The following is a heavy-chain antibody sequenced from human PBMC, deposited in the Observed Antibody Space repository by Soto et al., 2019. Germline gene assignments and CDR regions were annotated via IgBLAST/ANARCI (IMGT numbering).Heavy chain of an antibody. CDR2: IYYSGST. V-gene: IGHV4-31*02. CDR1: GGSNSSGGYY. J-gene: IGHJ4*02. Sequence: SETLSLTCTVSGGSNSSGGYYWSWIRQHPGKGLEWIGYIYYSGSTYYNPSLKSRVTISVDTSKNQFSLKLSSVTAADTTVYYCARDNPGIAAAGTGTMFDYWGQGTLVTVSS. D-gene: IGHD6-13*01. CDR3: ARDNPGIAAAGTGTMFDY.